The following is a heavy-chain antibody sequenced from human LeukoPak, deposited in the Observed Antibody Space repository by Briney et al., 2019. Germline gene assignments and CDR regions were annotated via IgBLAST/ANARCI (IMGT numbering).Heavy chain of an antibody. CDR1: GYTFTSYA. D-gene: IGHD6-19*01. Sequence: ASVKVSCKASGYTFTSYAMNWVRQAPGQGLEWMGWISAYNGNTNYAQKLQGRVTMTTDTSTSTAYMELRSLRSDDTAVYYCASTVGYSSGWPEDYWGQGTLVTVSS. CDR3: ASTVGYSSGWPEDY. V-gene: IGHV1-18*01. J-gene: IGHJ4*02. CDR2: ISAYNGNT.